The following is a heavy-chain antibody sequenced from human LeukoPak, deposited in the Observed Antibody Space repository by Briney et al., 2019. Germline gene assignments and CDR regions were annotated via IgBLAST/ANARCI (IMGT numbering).Heavy chain of an antibody. Sequence: GGSLRLSCAASGFTFSSYAMHWVRQAPGKGLEWVAVISYDGSNKYYADSVKGRFTISRDNSKNTPYLQMNSLRAEDTAVYYCARDPRWTTTVTTPYYFDYWGQGTLVTVSS. CDR1: GFTFSSYA. V-gene: IGHV3-30-3*01. CDR3: ARDPRWTTTVTTPYYFDY. CDR2: ISYDGSNK. J-gene: IGHJ4*02. D-gene: IGHD4-17*01.